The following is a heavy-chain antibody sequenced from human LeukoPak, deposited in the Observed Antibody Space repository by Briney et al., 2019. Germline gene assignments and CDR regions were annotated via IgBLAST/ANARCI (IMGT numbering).Heavy chain of an antibody. Sequence: SETLSLTFTVSGGSISSYYWSWIRQPPGKGLEWIGYIYYSGSTNYNPSLKSRVTISVDTSKNQFSLKLSSVTAADTAVYYCARGRGSYAYWGQGTLVTVSS. CDR2: IYYSGST. V-gene: IGHV4-59*01. CDR3: ARGRGSYAY. CDR1: GGSISSYY. D-gene: IGHD1-26*01. J-gene: IGHJ4*02.